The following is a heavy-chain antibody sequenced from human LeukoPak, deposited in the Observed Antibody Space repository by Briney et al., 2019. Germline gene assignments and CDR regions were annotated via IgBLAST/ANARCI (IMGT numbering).Heavy chain of an antibody. D-gene: IGHD6-25*01. CDR1: GFNVRSYY. J-gene: IGHJ4*02. Sequence: GGSLRLSCAASGFNVRSYYMSWVRQAPGKGLEWVSVIYTDGNTYYAVSVKGRFTISRDNSKNTLYLQVNSLRADDTAVYYCVRDGYRDWGQGTLVTVSS. CDR2: IYTDGNT. V-gene: IGHV3-66*01. CDR3: VRDGYRD.